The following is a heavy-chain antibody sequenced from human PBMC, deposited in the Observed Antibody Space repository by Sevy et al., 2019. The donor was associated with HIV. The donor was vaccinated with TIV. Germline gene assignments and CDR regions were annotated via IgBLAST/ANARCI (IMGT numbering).Heavy chain of an antibody. Sequence: ASVRVSCKASGYTFTSYGISWVRQAPGQGLEWMGWISAYNGNTNYAQKLQGRVTMTTDTSTSTAYMELRSLRSDDTAVHYCARDFGNYFYSRARQWFDPWGQGTPVTVSS. D-gene: IGHD3-22*01. CDR1: GYTFTSYG. V-gene: IGHV1-18*04. CDR3: ARDFGNYFYSRARQWFDP. J-gene: IGHJ5*02. CDR2: ISAYNGNT.